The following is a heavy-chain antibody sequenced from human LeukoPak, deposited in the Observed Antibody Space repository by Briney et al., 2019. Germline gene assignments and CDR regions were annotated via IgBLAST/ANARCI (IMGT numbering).Heavy chain of an antibody. CDR2: IWYDGSNK. CDR1: GFTFSSYA. V-gene: IGHV3-33*01. D-gene: IGHD6-19*01. J-gene: IGHJ4*02. CDR3: ARAQVGSGWYNGDY. Sequence: GGSLRLSCAASGFTFSSYAMHWVRQAPGKGLEWVAVIWYDGSNKYYADSVKGRFTISRDNSKNTLYLQMNSLRAEDTAVYYCARAQVGSGWYNGDYWGQGTLVTVSA.